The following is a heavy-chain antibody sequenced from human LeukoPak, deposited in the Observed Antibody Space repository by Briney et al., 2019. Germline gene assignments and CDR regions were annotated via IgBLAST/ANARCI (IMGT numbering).Heavy chain of an antibody. D-gene: IGHD2-8*01. CDR2: IYHSGST. Sequence: PSETLSLTCTVSGGSISSSSYYWGWIRQPPGKGLEWIGYIYHSGSTYYNPSLKSRVTISVDRSKNQFSLKLSSVTAADTAVYYCARGIGMQSNALDIWGQGTMVTVSS. CDR1: GGSISSSSYY. J-gene: IGHJ3*02. CDR3: ARGIGMQSNALDI. V-gene: IGHV4-30-2*01.